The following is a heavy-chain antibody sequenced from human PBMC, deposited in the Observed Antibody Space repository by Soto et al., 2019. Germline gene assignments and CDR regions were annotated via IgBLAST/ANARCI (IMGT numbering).Heavy chain of an antibody. Sequence: GTLRLYWAAARLSLSSYAIVWVRQASGKGLEWVSAISGSGGSTYYADSVKGRFTISRDNSKNTLYLQMKSLRAEDTAVYYCAKVPYSSSWYGYCFDYWGQGTLVIGSS. CDR2: ISGSGGST. V-gene: IGHV3-23*01. CDR1: RLSLSSYA. CDR3: AKVPYSSSWYGYCFDY. D-gene: IGHD6-13*01. J-gene: IGHJ4*02.